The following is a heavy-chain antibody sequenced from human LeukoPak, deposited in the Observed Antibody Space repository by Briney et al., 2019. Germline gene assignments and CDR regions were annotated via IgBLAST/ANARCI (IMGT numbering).Heavy chain of an antibody. Sequence: ASVKVSCKASGYTVTSYGITWVRQAPGQGLEWMGWIRAYNGNTKNAQKLQGRVITTTNTYTSTAYMELRSLRSDDTAVYYCARGPIINIAIVPAADEYYYMDVWGKGTTVTV. V-gene: IGHV1-18*01. CDR2: IRAYNGNT. J-gene: IGHJ6*03. CDR1: GYTVTSYG. CDR3: ARGPIINIAIVPAADEYYYMDV. D-gene: IGHD2-2*01.